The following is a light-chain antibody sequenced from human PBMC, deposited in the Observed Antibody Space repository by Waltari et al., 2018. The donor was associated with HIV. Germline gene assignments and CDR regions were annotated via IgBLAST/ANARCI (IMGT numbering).Light chain of an antibody. V-gene: IGKV4-1*01. CDR1: QSLLFNANNKNY. J-gene: IGKJ1*01. CDR2: WAF. CDR3: QQYYSVPWT. Sequence: DIVMTQSPDSLAVSLGERATLNCKSSQSLLFNANNKNYLAWYQQKPGQSPTLLFYWAFTREFGVPDRFTGSGSGTDFTLTITSLQSEDVALYYCQQYYSVPWTFGQGTKVEIK.